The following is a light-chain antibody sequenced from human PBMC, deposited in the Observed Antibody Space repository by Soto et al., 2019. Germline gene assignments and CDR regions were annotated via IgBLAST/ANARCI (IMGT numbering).Light chain of an antibody. CDR1: ESVSNK. J-gene: IGKJ1*01. CDR2: GTS. V-gene: IGKV3-20*01. CDR3: QQYGSSPRT. Sequence: EILMTQSPATLSVSPGKRATVSCRASESVSNKLAWYQQKPGQAPRLLIYGTSNRATGIPDRFSGSGSGTDFSLTISSLEPGDLAVYYCQQYGSSPRTFGQGTKVDI.